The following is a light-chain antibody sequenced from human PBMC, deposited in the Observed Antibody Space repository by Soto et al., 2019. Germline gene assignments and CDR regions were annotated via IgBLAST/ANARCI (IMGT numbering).Light chain of an antibody. J-gene: IGKJ1*01. Sequence: DVVVTQSPLSLPVTLGQPASISCRSSQSLVYTNGNTYLAWFQQRPGQSPRRLIYKVSIRDSGVPDRFSGSGSGTEFTRTISRVEADDVGVYYCMQGTHWPRTFGQGTKVEIK. CDR3: MQGTHWPRT. V-gene: IGKV2-30*01. CDR2: KVS. CDR1: QSLVYTNGNTY.